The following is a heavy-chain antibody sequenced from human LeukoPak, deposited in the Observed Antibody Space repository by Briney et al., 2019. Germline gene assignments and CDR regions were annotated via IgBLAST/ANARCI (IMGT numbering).Heavy chain of an antibody. CDR3: AKDPQYQLLSYLDY. V-gene: IGHV3-23*01. CDR2: ISGSGSST. J-gene: IGHJ4*02. CDR1: GFTFSSYA. D-gene: IGHD2-2*01. Sequence: GGSLRLSCAASGFTFSSYAMRWVRQAPGKGLEWVSAISGSGSSTYYADSVKGRFTISRDNSKNTLYLQMNSLRAEDTAVYYCAKDPQYQLLSYLDYWGQGTLVTVSS.